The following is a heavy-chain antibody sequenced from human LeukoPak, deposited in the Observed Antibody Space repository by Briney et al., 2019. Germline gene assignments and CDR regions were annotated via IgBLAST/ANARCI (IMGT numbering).Heavy chain of an antibody. D-gene: IGHD2-2*01. J-gene: IGHJ5*02. CDR1: GGSISSYY. V-gene: IGHV4-4*07. Sequence: PSETLSLTCTVSGGSISSYYWSWIRQPAGKGREWSGRIYTSGSTNYNPSLKSRVTMSVDTSKNQFSLKLSSVTAADTAVYYCARDSLIVVVPAATNEHWFDPWGQGTLVTVSS. CDR3: ARDSLIVVVPAATNEHWFDP. CDR2: IYTSGST.